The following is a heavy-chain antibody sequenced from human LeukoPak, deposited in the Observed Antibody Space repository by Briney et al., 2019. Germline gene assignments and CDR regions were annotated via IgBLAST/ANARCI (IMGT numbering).Heavy chain of an antibody. CDR1: GFTFGDHA. V-gene: IGHV3-49*03. CDR2: IRSKPYGGTI. Sequence: GGSLRLSCTASGFTFGDHAMSWFRQAPGKGLEWVGFIRSKPYGGTIQYAASVKGRFTISRDDSKSIVYLQMNSLRTEDTAVYYCTRERTYCGGDCSRDSWFAPWGQGTLVTVSS. CDR3: TRERTYCGGDCSRDSWFAP. J-gene: IGHJ5*02. D-gene: IGHD2-21*02.